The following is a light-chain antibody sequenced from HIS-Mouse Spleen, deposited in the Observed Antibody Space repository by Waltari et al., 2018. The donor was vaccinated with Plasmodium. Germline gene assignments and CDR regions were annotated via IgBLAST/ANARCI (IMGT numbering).Light chain of an antibody. CDR1: VLAKKY. J-gene: IGLJ3*02. CDR3: YSAADNNLV. CDR2: KDS. Sequence: SYELTQPSSVSVSPGQTARTTFSDAVLAKKYERWCQPKPGQAPVLVIYKDSERPPGNPERFSGSSSGTTVTLTISGAQVEDEADYYCYSAADNNLVFGGGTKLTVL. V-gene: IGLV3-27*01.